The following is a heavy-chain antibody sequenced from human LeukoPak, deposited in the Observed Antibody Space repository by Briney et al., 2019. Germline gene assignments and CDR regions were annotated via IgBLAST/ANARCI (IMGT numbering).Heavy chain of an antibody. D-gene: IGHD4/OR15-4a*01. V-gene: IGHV3-7*04. CDR2: IKQDGSEK. CDR1: GCTFSSYW. CDR3: ARDLTGIDY. J-gene: IGHJ4*02. Sequence: GGSLRLSCAASGCTFSSYWMSWVRQAPGKGLEWVANIKQDGSEKYYVDSVKGRFTISRDNAKNSLYLQMNSLRAEDTALYYCARDLTGIDYWGQGTLVTVSS.